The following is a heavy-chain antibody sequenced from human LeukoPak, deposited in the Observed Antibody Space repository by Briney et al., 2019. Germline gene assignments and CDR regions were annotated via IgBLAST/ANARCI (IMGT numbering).Heavy chain of an antibody. CDR1: GGSFSGYY. CDR2: INHIGST. CDR3: ARRGRGLLRYYYYYMDV. Sequence: SETLSLTCAVYGGSFSGYYWSWIRQPPGKGLEWIGEINHIGSTNYNPSLKSRVTISVDTSKNQFSLKLSSVTAADTAVYYCARRGRGLLRYYYYYMDVWGKGTTVTISS. V-gene: IGHV4-34*01. J-gene: IGHJ6*03. D-gene: IGHD2-15*01.